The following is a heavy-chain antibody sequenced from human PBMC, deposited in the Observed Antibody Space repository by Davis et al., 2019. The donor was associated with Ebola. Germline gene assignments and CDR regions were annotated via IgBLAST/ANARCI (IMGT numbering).Heavy chain of an antibody. Sequence: GESLKISCAASGFTFDDYGMSWVRQAPGKGLEWVSVIYSGGSTYYADSVKGRFTISRDNSKNTLYLQMNSLRAEDTAVYYCARGRGNYAIDYWGQGTLVIVSS. CDR3: ARGRGNYAIDY. CDR1: GFTFDDYG. D-gene: IGHD1-7*01. J-gene: IGHJ4*02. V-gene: IGHV3-66*01. CDR2: IYSGGST.